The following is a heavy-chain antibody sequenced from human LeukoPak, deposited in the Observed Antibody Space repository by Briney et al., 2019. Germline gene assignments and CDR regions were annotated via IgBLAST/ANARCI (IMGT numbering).Heavy chain of an antibody. CDR3: ARVGDTAMVTGPYYYYYMDV. CDR2: ISSSGSTI. CDR1: GFTFSDYY. Sequence: PGGSLRLSCAASGFTFSDYYMSWIRQAPGKGLEWVSYISSSGSTIYYADSVKGRFTISRDNAKNSLYLQMNSLRAEDTTVYYCARVGDTAMVTGPYYYYYMDVWGKGTTVTVSS. D-gene: IGHD5-18*01. J-gene: IGHJ6*03. V-gene: IGHV3-11*04.